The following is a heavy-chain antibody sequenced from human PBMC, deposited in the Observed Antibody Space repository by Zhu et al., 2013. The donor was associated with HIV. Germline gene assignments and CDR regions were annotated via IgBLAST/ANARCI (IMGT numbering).Heavy chain of an antibody. CDR3: AKEIGEVVAATGFDI. J-gene: IGHJ3*02. D-gene: IGHD2-15*01. CDR2: ISGSGGTT. Sequence: EVQLLESGGGLIQPGGSLRLSCAASGFTFSSYAMSWVRQAPGKGLEWVSGISGSGGTTNYADSVKGRFTISRDSSKNTLFLQMRSLRAEDTAMYYCAKEIGEVVAATGFDIWGPGTLVTVSS. CDR1: GFTFSSYA. V-gene: IGHV3-23*01.